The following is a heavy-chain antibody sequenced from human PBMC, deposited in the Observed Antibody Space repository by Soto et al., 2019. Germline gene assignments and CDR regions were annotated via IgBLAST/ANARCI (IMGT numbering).Heavy chain of an antibody. Sequence: GGSLRLSCAASGFTFSSSEMYWVRQAPGKGLEWISYIHPGGQTIFYAESVKGRFTISRDNATHSVYLQMNSLRAEDTAVYYCARRGSRWGRGTKVTVSS. J-gene: IGHJ3*01. V-gene: IGHV3-48*03. CDR1: GFTFSSSE. CDR2: IHPGGQTI. D-gene: IGHD2-15*01. CDR3: ARRGSR.